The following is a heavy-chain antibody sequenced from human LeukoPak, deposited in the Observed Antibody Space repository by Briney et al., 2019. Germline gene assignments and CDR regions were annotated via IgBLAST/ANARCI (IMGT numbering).Heavy chain of an antibody. CDR2: INPSGGST. Sequence: ASVKVFCKAPGYTFTSYYMHWVRQAPGQGLEWMGIINPSGGSTSYAQKFQGRVTMTRDTSTSTVYMELSSLRSEDTAVYYCARDSSRFAMVQGVITNWFDPWGQGTLVTVSS. D-gene: IGHD3-10*01. J-gene: IGHJ5*02. V-gene: IGHV1-46*01. CDR3: ARDSSRFAMVQGVITNWFDP. CDR1: GYTFTSYY.